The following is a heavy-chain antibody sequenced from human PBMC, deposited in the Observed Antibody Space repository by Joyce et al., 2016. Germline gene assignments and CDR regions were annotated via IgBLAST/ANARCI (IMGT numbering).Heavy chain of an antibody. Sequence: QVQLQASGSRLVKPSGTLSLTRAVSGGSISSAHWWSWVRQPPGKGLEWIGEIYRGGSSTYNPSLKSRGTISVDKSKNQLSLKMNAVTAADTAVYYCARNGAYSQDSWGQGTLVTVSS. CDR2: IYRGGSS. V-gene: IGHV4-4*02. CDR3: ARNGAYSQDS. CDR1: GGSISSAHW. J-gene: IGHJ5*01. D-gene: IGHD5-12*01.